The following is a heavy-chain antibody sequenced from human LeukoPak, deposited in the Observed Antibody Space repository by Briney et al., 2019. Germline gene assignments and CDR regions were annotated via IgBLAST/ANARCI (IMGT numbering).Heavy chain of an antibody. CDR3: ARDLSFGSLDF. CDR2: MWYDGSRE. CDR1: GFILSTHG. V-gene: IGHV3-33*01. J-gene: IGHJ4*02. Sequence: SGGSLRLSCAASGFILSTHGMHWVRQAPGKGLEWVAGMWYDGSREDYADSVKGRFTISRDMSKNTLNLQMNSLGVEDTAMFYCARDLSFGSLDFRGQGTLVTVSS. D-gene: IGHD1-26*01.